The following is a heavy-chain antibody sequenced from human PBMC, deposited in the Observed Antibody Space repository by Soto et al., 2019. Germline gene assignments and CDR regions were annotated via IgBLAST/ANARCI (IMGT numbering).Heavy chain of an antibody. CDR3: ARFHCTNGVCWRKAWFDP. CDR1: GGTFSSYA. D-gene: IGHD2-8*01. Sequence: GASVKVSCKASGGTFSSYAISWVRQAPGQGLEWMGGIIPIFGTANYAQKFQGRVTITADESTSTAYMELSSLRSEDTAVYYCARFHCTNGVCWRKAWFDPWGQGTLVTVSS. CDR2: IIPIFGTA. V-gene: IGHV1-69*13. J-gene: IGHJ5*02.